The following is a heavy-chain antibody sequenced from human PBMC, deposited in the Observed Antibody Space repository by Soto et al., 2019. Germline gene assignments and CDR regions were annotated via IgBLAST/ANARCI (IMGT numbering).Heavy chain of an antibody. Sequence: GGSLRLSCAASGFTFSNYAMSWVRQSPGKGLEWVSTISARGDTTYYADSVKGRFTISRENSRDTLYLQMNSLRAEDAAMYYCVKAMGAALGDGLYYFVSWGQGPPVTSPQ. CDR3: VKAMGAALGDGLYYFVS. D-gene: IGHD3-16*01. V-gene: IGHV3-23*01. CDR2: ISARGDTT. J-gene: IGHJ4*02. CDR1: GFTFSNYA.